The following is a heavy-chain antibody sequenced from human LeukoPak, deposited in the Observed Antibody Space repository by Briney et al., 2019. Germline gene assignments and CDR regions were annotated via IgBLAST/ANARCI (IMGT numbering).Heavy chain of an antibody. CDR3: ARDGEMATIYFDY. J-gene: IGHJ4*02. D-gene: IGHD5-24*01. Sequence: GASVTVSCTSSGGTFSSYAISWVRHAPGQGLEWMGTIIPIVGIANYAQKFQGRVTITADKFTSTAYMELSSLRSEDTAVYYCARDGEMATIYFDYWGQGTLVTVSS. V-gene: IGHV1-69*04. CDR2: IIPIVGIA. CDR1: GGTFSSYA.